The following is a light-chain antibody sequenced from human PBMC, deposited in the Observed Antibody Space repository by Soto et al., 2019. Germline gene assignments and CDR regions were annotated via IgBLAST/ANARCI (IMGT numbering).Light chain of an antibody. Sequence: DIQMTQSPSSLSASVGDRVPIPCRASQSISSYLNWYQQKPGKAPKLLIYAASSLQSGVPARFSGSGSGTEFTLTISSLQPEDFATYYCQQSYSTLLTFGGGTKGEIK. V-gene: IGKV1-39*01. CDR1: QSISSY. CDR3: QQSYSTLLT. J-gene: IGKJ4*01. CDR2: AAS.